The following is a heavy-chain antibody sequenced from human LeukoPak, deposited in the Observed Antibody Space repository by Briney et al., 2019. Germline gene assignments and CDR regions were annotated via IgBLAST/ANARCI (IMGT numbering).Heavy chain of an antibody. CDR1: GGSFSGHF. D-gene: IGHD6-13*01. V-gene: IGHV4-34*01. CDR2: ISDSGTT. J-gene: IGHJ4*02. Sequence: PSETLSLTCAVYGGSFSGHFWIWIRQSPGKGLEWIGEISDSGTTNYNPSLKSRVTISVDTSKNQFSLKLSSVTAADTAVYYCARQVLSIAAAGRIDYWGQGTLVTVSS. CDR3: ARQVLSIAAAGRIDY.